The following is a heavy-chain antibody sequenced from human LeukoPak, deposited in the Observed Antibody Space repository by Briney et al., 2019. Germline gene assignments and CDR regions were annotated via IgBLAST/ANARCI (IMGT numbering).Heavy chain of an antibody. CDR2: MNPNSGNT. D-gene: IGHD3-16*01. CDR1: GYTFTSYD. CDR3: ARGVHDYVLWFDP. J-gene: IGHJ5*02. Sequence: GASVTVSCKASGYTFTSYDINWVRQATGQGLEWMGWMNPNSGNTGYAQKFQGRVTMTRNTSISTAYMELSSLRSEDTAVYYCARGVHDYVLWFDPWGQGTLVTVSS. V-gene: IGHV1-8*01.